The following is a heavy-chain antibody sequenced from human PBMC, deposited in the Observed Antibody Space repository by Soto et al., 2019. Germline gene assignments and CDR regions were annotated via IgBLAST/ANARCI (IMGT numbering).Heavy chain of an antibody. CDR2: IYSGGST. V-gene: IGHV3-66*01. J-gene: IGHJ4*02. Sequence: GGSLRLSCAASGFTVTSHYMSWVRQAPGKGLEWVSVIYSGGSTYYADSVKGRFTISRDNSKNTLYLQMSSLRAEDTAVYYCARGSYYGSSGYSPHPYDYWGQGTLVTVSS. CDR3: ARGSYYGSSGYSPHPYDY. D-gene: IGHD3-22*01. CDR1: GFTVTSHY.